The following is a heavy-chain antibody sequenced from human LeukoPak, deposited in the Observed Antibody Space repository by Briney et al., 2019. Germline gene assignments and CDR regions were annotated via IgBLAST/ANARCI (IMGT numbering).Heavy chain of an antibody. Sequence: GGSLRLSCAASGFIFSTYWMSWVRQAPGKGLEWVAVISYDGSNKYYADSVKGRFTFSRDNSKNTLYLQMYSLRAEDTAVYYCAKEYCSNSVCHSLDYWGQGTLVTVSS. D-gene: IGHD2-8*01. J-gene: IGHJ4*02. CDR3: AKEYCSNSVCHSLDY. V-gene: IGHV3-30*18. CDR2: ISYDGSNK. CDR1: GFIFSTYW.